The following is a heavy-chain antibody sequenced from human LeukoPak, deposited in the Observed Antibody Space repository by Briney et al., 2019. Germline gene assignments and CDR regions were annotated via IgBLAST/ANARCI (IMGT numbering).Heavy chain of an antibody. J-gene: IGHJ4*02. CDR1: GYSFTSYW. Sequence: GESLKISCKGSGYSFTSYWIGWVRQMPGKGLEWMGIIYPGDSDTRYSPSFQGQVTISADKSINTAYLQWSSLKASDTAMYYCARHPQLRLGELSKPFDYWGQGTLVTVSS. CDR3: ARHPQLRLGELSKPFDY. V-gene: IGHV5-51*01. CDR2: IYPGDSDT. D-gene: IGHD3-16*02.